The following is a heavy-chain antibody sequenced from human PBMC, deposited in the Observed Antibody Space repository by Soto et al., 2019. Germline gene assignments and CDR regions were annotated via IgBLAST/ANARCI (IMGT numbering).Heavy chain of an antibody. V-gene: IGHV4-34*01. CDR1: GGSFSGYY. CDR2: INNSGST. CDR3: ARDDNGWFDP. J-gene: IGHJ5*02. Sequence: SETLSLTCAVYGGSFSGYYWSWIRQPPGKGLEWIGEINNSGSTNYNPSLRSRVTISEDTSKNQFSLKLSSVTAADTAVYYCARDDNGWFDPWGQGTLVTVSS. D-gene: IGHD3-16*01.